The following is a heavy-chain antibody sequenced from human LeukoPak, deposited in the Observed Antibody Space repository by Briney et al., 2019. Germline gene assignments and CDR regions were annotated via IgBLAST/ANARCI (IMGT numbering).Heavy chain of an antibody. V-gene: IGHV1-46*01. J-gene: IGHJ6*03. D-gene: IGHD2-15*01. CDR2: INPSGGST. Sequence: RASAKVSCKASGYTFTSYYMHWVRQAPGQGLEWMGIINPSGGSTSYAQKFQGRVTMTRDMSTSTVYMELSSLRSEDTAVYYCARDIVVVVAAALENYYYYYMDVWGKGTTVTVSS. CDR1: GYTFTSYY. CDR3: ARDIVVVVAAALENYYYYYMDV.